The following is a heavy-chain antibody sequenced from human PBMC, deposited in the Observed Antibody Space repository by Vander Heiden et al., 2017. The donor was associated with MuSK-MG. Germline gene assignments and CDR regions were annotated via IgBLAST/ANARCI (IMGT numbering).Heavy chain of an antibody. J-gene: IGHJ2*01. V-gene: IGHV3-7*01. Sequence: EVQLVESGGGLVQPGGSLRLSCAASGFTFSSYWMSWVRQAPGKGLEWVANIKQDGSEKYYVDSVKGRFTISRDNAKNSLYLQMNSLRAEDTAVYYCARDLTQWLVPVWYFDLWGRGTLVTVSS. CDR3: ARDLTQWLVPVWYFDL. CDR1: GFTFSSYW. D-gene: IGHD6-19*01. CDR2: IKQDGSEK.